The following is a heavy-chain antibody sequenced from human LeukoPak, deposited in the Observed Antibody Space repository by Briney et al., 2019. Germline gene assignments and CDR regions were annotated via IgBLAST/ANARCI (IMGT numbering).Heavy chain of an antibody. CDR1: GGSFSGYY. Sequence: SETLSLTCAVYGGSFSGYYWSWIRQPPGQGLEWIGETSHSGSTYYNPSLESRVTISVDTSKKQFSLKLTSVTAADTAVYFCARKYCSSTSCSYAFDIWGQGTMVTVSS. V-gene: IGHV4-34*01. CDR2: TSHSGST. J-gene: IGHJ3*02. D-gene: IGHD2-15*01. CDR3: ARKYCSSTSCSYAFDI.